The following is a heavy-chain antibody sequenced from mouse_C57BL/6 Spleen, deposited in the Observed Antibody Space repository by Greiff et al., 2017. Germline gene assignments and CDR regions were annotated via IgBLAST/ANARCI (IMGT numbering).Heavy chain of an antibody. D-gene: IGHD2-4*01. CDR2: IYPGGGYT. Sequence: QVQLKESGAELVRPGTSVKMSCKASGYTFTNYWIGWAKQRPGHGLEWIGDIYPGGGYTNYNEKFKGKATLTADKSSSTAYMQFSSLTSEDSAIYYCARSPDYDGPWYFDVWGTGTTVTVSS. J-gene: IGHJ1*03. CDR3: ARSPDYDGPWYFDV. V-gene: IGHV1-63*01. CDR1: GYTFTNYW.